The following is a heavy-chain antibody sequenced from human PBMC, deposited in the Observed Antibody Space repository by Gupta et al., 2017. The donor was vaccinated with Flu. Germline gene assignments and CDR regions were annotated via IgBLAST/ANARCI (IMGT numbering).Heavy chain of an antibody. CDR3: ARVMRXTIVGVVRPSHYYYVGDV. CDR1: GFTFSNYW. Sequence: EVQLVESGGGLVQPGGSLRLSCVASGFTFSNYWMSWVRQAPGKGLEWVAKRKEDGSEKYYVESVKGRGTISKDTAKNSLYRQMNSLRAEDKAVXYXARVMRXTIVGVVRPSHYYYVGDVWGQGTTVTVSS. V-gene: IGHV3-7*01. CDR2: RKEDGSEK. J-gene: IGHJ6*02. D-gene: IGHD3-3*01.